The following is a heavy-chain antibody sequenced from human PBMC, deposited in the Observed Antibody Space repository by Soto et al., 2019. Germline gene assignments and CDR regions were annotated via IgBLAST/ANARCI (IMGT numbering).Heavy chain of an antibody. Sequence: VQLLESGGGWLRPGGPLPLPCAPSGSTFSGIALGWFAQAPGRGLEWASAISGGGNDRFYADSVKGRFTISRDNSRNTLYLHMHSLTAEDTAVHYCARSLFIAATDTEPFDSWGQGTLVTVSS. CDR2: ISGGGNDR. CDR1: GSTFSGIA. J-gene: IGHJ4*02. V-gene: IGHV3-23*01. D-gene: IGHD6-13*01. CDR3: ARSLFIAATDTEPFDS.